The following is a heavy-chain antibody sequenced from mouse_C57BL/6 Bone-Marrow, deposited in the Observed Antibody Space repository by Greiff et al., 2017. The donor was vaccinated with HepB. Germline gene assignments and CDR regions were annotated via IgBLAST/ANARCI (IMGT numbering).Heavy chain of an antibody. V-gene: IGHV1-54*01. D-gene: IGHD2-5*01. CDR1: GYAFTNYL. CDR2: INPGSGGT. J-gene: IGHJ2*01. Sequence: QVQLQQSGAELVRPGTSVKVSCKASGYAFTNYLIEWVKQRPGQGLEWIGVINPGSGGTNYNEKFKGKATLTADKSSSTAYMQLSSLTSEDSAVYFCARYPYSNYCHYFDYWGQGTTLTVSS. CDR3: ARYPYSNYCHYFDY.